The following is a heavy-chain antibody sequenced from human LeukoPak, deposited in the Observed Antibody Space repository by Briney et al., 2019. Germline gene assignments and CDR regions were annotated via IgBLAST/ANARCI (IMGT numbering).Heavy chain of an antibody. J-gene: IGHJ2*01. V-gene: IGHV4-4*07. CDR1: GGSISDYY. CDR3: AGAGYCGTTTCDSFFDF. CDR2: IYSSGST. D-gene: IGHD2-2*01. Sequence: SETLSLTCTVSGGSISDYYWSWIRQPAGKGLEWIGRIYSSGSTNYNPSLKSRVTMSVDPSKNRFSLKLTSVTAADTAVYYCAGAGYCGTTTCDSFFDFWGRGTLVSVSS.